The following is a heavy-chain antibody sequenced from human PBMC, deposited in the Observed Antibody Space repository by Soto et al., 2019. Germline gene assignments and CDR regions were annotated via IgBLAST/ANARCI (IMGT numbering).Heavy chain of an antibody. V-gene: IGHV3-33*01. D-gene: IGHD6-19*01. Sequence: HPGGSLRLSCVASPLTFSYDGMHWVRQAPGKGLEWVAVIWHDGSSVYYADSVNGRFTISRDNSKNTLYLQMNSLRDEDTAVYFCARGTRLAVADEGAFDSWGQGTLVTVSS. CDR3: ARGTRLAVADEGAFDS. J-gene: IGHJ4*02. CDR1: PLTFSYDG. CDR2: IWHDGSSV.